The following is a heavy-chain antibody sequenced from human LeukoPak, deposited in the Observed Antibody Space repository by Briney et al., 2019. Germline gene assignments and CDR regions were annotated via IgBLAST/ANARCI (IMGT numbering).Heavy chain of an antibody. D-gene: IGHD2-15*01. V-gene: IGHV4-59*12. CDR1: NGSISNYY. CDR3: AREGFKVVGALQQLADY. Sequence: PSETLSLTCTVSNGSISNYYWSWIRQPPGKGLEWIGYIFYTGSTTYNPSLRSRVTISVDTSKNQFSLKLSSVTAADTAVYYCAREGFKVVGALQQLADYWGQGTLVTVSS. CDR2: IFYTGST. J-gene: IGHJ4*02.